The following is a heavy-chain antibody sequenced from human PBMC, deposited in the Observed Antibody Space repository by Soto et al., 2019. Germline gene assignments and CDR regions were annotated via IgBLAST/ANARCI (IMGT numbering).Heavy chain of an antibody. V-gene: IGHV1-3*04. CDR2: IDTNNGRT. CDR3: ARGHWTQTLADYYLDF. D-gene: IGHD1-1*01. J-gene: IGHJ4*02. CDR1: GFTFIGYS. Sequence: ASVKVSCKASGFTFIGYSIHWLRQAPGQSLQWLGWIDTNNGRTKYSQTFQGRVTISRDTSASTTYMELNSLKSEDTAVYYCARGHWTQTLADYYLDFWAQGTLVTAPQ.